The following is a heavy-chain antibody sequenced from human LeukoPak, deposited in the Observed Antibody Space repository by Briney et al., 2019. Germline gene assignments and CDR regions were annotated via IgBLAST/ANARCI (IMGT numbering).Heavy chain of an antibody. D-gene: IGHD6-13*01. CDR2: IRNDGSKD. V-gene: IGHV3-30*02. CDR1: GLTFSDFG. J-gene: IGHJ5*02. Sequence: GGSLRLSCAASGLTFSDFGMHWVRQAPGKGLEWVAFIRNDGSKDYYPDSVKGRFTISRDNSRTTLYLQMHSLRIEDTAVYYCVKGGSSSHNWFDPWGQGILVTVSS. CDR3: VKGGSSSHNWFDP.